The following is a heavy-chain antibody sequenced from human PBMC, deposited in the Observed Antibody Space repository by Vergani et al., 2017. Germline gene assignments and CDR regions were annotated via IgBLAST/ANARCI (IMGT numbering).Heavy chain of an antibody. J-gene: IGHJ5*02. CDR3: ARTLALGGYNWFDP. V-gene: IGHV4-61*02. CDR2: IHASGTK. CDR1: GASITSGSFY. D-gene: IGHD1-26*01. Sequence: QVHLHEAGPGLVKPSQTLSLTCTVSGASITSGSFYWSWIRQPAGKGLEWIGRIHASGTKNYNPSLRSRVTLSVDTSKNQLSLKMISMTAADTAVYYCARTLALGGYNWFDPWGQGTLVTVSS.